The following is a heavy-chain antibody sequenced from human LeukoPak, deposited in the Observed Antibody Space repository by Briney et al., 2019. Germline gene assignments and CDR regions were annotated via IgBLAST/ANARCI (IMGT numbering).Heavy chain of an antibody. J-gene: IGHJ4*02. D-gene: IGHD1-26*01. V-gene: IGHV3-23*01. CDR3: ATAVVVGALDY. CDR1: GFTFSSYA. Sequence: GGSLRLSCAASGFTFSSYAMSWGRQAPAKGLEWVSAISGSGGSTYYADSVKGRFTISRDNSKNTVYLQMNSLRAEDTAVYYCATAVVVGALDYWGQGTLVTVSS. CDR2: ISGSGGST.